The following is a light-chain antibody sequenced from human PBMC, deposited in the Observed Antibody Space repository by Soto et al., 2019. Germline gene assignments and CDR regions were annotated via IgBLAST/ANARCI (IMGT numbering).Light chain of an antibody. CDR1: SSDVGGYNY. J-gene: IGLJ3*02. Sequence: QSALTQPRSVSGSPGQSVTISCTGTSSDVGGYNYVSWYQVHPGKAPKLMIYDVSERPSGVPDRFSGSKSGSTASLSISGLQAEDEADYYCCSYAGSNTLVFGGGTKVTVL. V-gene: IGLV2-11*01. CDR3: CSYAGSNTLV. CDR2: DVS.